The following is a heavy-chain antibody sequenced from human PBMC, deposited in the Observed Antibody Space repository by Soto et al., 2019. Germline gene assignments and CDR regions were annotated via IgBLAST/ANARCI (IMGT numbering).Heavy chain of an antibody. CDR1: GGSISSSSYY. Sequence: QLQLQESGPGLVKPSETLSLTCTVSGGSISSSSYYWGWIRQPPGKGLEWIGSIYYSGSTYYNPSLKSRVTISVDTSKNQFSLKLSSVTAADTAVYYCANIAAAFYYYYYGMDVWGQGTTVTVSS. CDR3: ANIAAAFYYYYYGMDV. J-gene: IGHJ6*02. D-gene: IGHD6-13*01. V-gene: IGHV4-39*01. CDR2: IYYSGST.